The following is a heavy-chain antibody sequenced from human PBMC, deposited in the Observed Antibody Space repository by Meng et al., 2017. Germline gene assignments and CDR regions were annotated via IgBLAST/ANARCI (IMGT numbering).Heavy chain of an antibody. CDR2: FDPEDGET. J-gene: IGHJ5*02. CDR1: GYTFTSYG. Sequence: ASVKVSCKASGYTFTSYGISWVRQAPGQGLEWMGGFDPEDGETIYAQKFQGRVTMTEDTSTDTAYMELSSLRSEDTAVYYCAKDGYYYGSGSYYIMDWFDPWGQGTLVTVSS. D-gene: IGHD3-10*01. V-gene: IGHV1-24*01. CDR3: AKDGYYYGSGSYYIMDWFDP.